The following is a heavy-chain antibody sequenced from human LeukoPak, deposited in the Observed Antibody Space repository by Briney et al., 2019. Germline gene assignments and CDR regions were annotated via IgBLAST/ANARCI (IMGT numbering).Heavy chain of an antibody. D-gene: IGHD2-15*01. CDR1: GFTFSSYS. CDR2: ISSSSSYI. Sequence: GGSLRLSCAASGFTFSSYSMNWVRQAPGKGLEWVSSISSSSSYIYYADSVKGRFTISRDNAKNSLYLQMNSLRAEDTALYYCAKDIAYCSGGSCPLDYWGQGTLVTVSS. V-gene: IGHV3-21*04. J-gene: IGHJ4*02. CDR3: AKDIAYCSGGSCPLDY.